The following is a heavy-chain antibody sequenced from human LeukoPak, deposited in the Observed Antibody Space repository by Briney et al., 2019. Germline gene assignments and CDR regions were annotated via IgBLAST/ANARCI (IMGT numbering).Heavy chain of an antibody. J-gene: IGHJ5*02. CDR2: IYHSGST. CDR3: ARGRRIGYCSSTSCYVSGKVWFDP. CDR1: GYSISSGYY. Sequence: SETLSLTCTVSGYSISSGYYWGWIRQPPGKGLEWIGSIYHSGSTYYNPSLKSRVTISVDTSKNQFSLKLSSVTAADTAVYYCARGRRIGYCSSTSCYVSGKVWFDPWGQGTLVTVSS. D-gene: IGHD2-2*01. V-gene: IGHV4-38-2*02.